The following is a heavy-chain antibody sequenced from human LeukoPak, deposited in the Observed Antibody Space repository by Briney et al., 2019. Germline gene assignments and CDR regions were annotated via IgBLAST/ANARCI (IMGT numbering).Heavy chain of an antibody. CDR1: GFTFSSYS. CDR2: ISSSSYI. J-gene: IGHJ5*02. Sequence: GGSLRLSCAASGFTFSSYSMNWVRQAPGKGLEWVSSISSSSYIYYADSVKGRFTISRDNAKNSLYLQMNSLRAEDTAVYYCARDGIAVAGTSEGWFDPWGQGTLVTVSS. CDR3: ARDGIAVAGTSEGWFDP. V-gene: IGHV3-21*01. D-gene: IGHD6-19*01.